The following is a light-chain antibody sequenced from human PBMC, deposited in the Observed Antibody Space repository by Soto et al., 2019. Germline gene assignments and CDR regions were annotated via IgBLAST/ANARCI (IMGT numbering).Light chain of an antibody. Sequence: QSALTQPASVSGSPGQSITISCTGTSSDVGGYNYVSWYQQHPGIAPKLLIYGVTNRPSGVSPRFSGSKSGNTDSLTISGLQAEYEADYHCSSYTSASTLLYLFGTGTKVTVL. J-gene: IGLJ1*01. CDR1: SSDVGGYNY. CDR2: GVT. V-gene: IGLV2-14*01. CDR3: SSYTSASTLLYL.